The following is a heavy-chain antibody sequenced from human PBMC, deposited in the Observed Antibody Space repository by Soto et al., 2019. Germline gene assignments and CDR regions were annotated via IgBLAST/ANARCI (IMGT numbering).Heavy chain of an antibody. J-gene: IGHJ6*03. CDR1: GFTFSSYS. CDR3: ARASPELGWNYYYVDV. CDR2: ISSSSSYI. V-gene: IGHV3-21*01. Sequence: PGGSLRLSCAASGFTFSSYSMNWVRQAPGKGLEWVSSISSSSSYIYYADSVKGRFTISRDNAKNSLYLQMNSLRAEDTAVYYCARASPELGWNYYYVDVWGKGTTVTVSS. D-gene: IGHD3-16*01.